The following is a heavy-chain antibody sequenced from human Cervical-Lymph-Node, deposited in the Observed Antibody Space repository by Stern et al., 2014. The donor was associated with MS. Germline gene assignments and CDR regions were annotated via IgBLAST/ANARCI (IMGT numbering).Heavy chain of an antibody. CDR2: LSYDGSQK. Sequence: QVQLQESGGGVVQPGRSLRLTCAASGFTFSSSPMHWVRQAPGKGPEWVAVLSYDGSQKDYADSVRGRFTISRDNSNNMLYLKLSSLRPEDTAVYYCARDLNLAAWGAFDVWGQGTLVTVSS. D-gene: IGHD6-19*01. CDR1: GFTFSSSP. J-gene: IGHJ3*01. CDR3: ARDLNLAAWGAFDV. V-gene: IGHV3-30*04.